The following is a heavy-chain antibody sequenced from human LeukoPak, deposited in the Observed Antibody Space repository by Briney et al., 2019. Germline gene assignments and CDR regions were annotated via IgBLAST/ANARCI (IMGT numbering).Heavy chain of an antibody. Sequence: ASVKVSCKASGYTFTGYYMHWVRQAPGQGLEWMGRINPNSGGTNYAQKFQGRVTMTRDTSISTAYMELSRLRSDDTAVYYCARDETYSSGWYSYWGQGTLVTVSS. J-gene: IGHJ4*02. D-gene: IGHD6-19*01. CDR3: ARDETYSSGWYSY. CDR1: GYTFTGYY. V-gene: IGHV1-2*06. CDR2: INPNSGGT.